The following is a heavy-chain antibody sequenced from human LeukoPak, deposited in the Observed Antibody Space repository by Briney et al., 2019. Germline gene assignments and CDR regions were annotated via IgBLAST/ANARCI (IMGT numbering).Heavy chain of an antibody. V-gene: IGHV3-74*01. CDR3: ARGDWKDAFDI. CDR2: IYTDGSSI. CDR1: RFTFSTYW. J-gene: IGHJ3*02. Sequence: QPGGSLRLSCAASRFTFSTYWMHWVRQVPGKGLVWVSRIYTDGSSINYADSVKGRFTISRDNAKNTLYLQMNSLRAEDTAVYYCARGDWKDAFDIWGQGTRVTVSS. D-gene: IGHD1-1*01.